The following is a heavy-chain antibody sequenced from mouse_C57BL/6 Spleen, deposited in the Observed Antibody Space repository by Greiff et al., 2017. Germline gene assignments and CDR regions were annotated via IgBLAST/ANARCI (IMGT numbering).Heavy chain of an antibody. D-gene: IGHD3-1*01. V-gene: IGHV1-76*01. CDR2: IYPGSGNT. CDR3: ARLGYYFDY. J-gene: IGHJ2*01. CDR1: GYTFTDYY. Sequence: QVQLQQSGAELVRPGASVKRSCKASGYTFTDYYINWVKQRPGQGLEWIARIYPGSGNTYYNEKFKGKATLTAEKSSSTAYMQLSSLTSEDSAVYICARLGYYFDYWGQGTTRTVSS.